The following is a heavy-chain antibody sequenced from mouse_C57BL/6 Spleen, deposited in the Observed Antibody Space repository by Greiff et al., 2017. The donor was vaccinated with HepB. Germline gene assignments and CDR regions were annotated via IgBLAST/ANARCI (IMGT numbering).Heavy chain of an antibody. Sequence: VQLVESGPELVKPGASVKISCKASGYAFSSSWMNWVKQRPGKGLEWIGRIYPGDGDTNYNGKFKGKATLTADKSSSTAYMQLSSLTSEDSAVYFCAINWAYAMDYWGQGTSVTVSS. CDR1: GYAFSSSW. CDR2: IYPGDGDT. CDR3: AINWAYAMDY. V-gene: IGHV1-82*01. D-gene: IGHD4-1*02. J-gene: IGHJ4*01.